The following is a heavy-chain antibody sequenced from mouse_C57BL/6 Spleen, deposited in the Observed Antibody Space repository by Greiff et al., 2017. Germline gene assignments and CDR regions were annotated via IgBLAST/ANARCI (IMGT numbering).Heavy chain of an antibody. V-gene: IGHV1-59*01. CDR2: IDPSDSYT. J-gene: IGHJ1*03. Sequence: VQLQQPGAELVRPGTSVKLSCKASGYTFTSYWMHWVKQRPGQGLEWIGVIDPSDSYTNYNQKFKGKATLTVDTSSSTAYMQLSSLTSEDSAVYYCGRDFVYFDVWGTGTTVTVSS. CDR3: GRDFVYFDV. CDR1: GYTFTSYW. D-gene: IGHD3-3*01.